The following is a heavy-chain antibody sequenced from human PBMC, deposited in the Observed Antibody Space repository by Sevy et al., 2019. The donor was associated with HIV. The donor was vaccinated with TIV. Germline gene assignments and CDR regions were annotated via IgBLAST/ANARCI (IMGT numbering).Heavy chain of an antibody. D-gene: IGHD2-15*01. V-gene: IGHV3-30-3*01. J-gene: IGHJ4*02. CDR3: ASTGYCTGGSCYSAFRY. CDR2: ISYDGINK. CDR1: GFIFNTYA. Sequence: GGSLRLSCAASGFIFNTYAMHWVRQAPGKGLEWVAVISYDGINKYYADSVKGRFTISRDNSRNTLDLQMNSLRSEDTALYYCASTGYCTGGSCYSAFRYWGQGTLVTVSS.